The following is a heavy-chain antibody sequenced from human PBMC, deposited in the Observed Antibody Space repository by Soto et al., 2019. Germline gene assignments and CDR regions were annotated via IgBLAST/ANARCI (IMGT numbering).Heavy chain of an antibody. CDR2: IFSNDEK. CDR3: ARILFGRSVAGGYFYMDV. V-gene: IGHV2-26*01. D-gene: IGHD6-19*01. CDR1: GFSLSNGKVG. Sequence: HVTLKESGPVLVKPTETLTLTCTVSGFSLSNGKVGVSWIRQPPGKALEWLAHIFSNDEKSYRTSLKSRLTISEDTSKIQVVLTITNVDPVDTATYYWARILFGRSVAGGYFYMDVWGKGTTVTVSS. J-gene: IGHJ6*03.